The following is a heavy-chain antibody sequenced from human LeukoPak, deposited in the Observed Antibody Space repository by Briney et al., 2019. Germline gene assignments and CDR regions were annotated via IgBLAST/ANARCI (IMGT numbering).Heavy chain of an antibody. Sequence: SETLSPTCTVSGGSISSYYWSWIRQPPGKGLEWIGYIYYSGSTNYNPSLKSRVTISVDTSKNQFSLKLSSVTAADTAVYYCARVGGDSSGYWGFDPWGQGTLVTVSS. CDR2: IYYSGST. CDR3: ARVGGDSSGYWGFDP. D-gene: IGHD3-22*01. J-gene: IGHJ5*02. V-gene: IGHV4-59*01. CDR1: GGSISSYY.